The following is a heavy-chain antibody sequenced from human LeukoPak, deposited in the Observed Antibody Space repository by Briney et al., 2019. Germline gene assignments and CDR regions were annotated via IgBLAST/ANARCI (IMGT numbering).Heavy chain of an antibody. CDR1: GYSISSGYY. V-gene: IGHV4-38-2*01. J-gene: IGHJ4*02. CDR3: ARSGPLTYYYDSSGYYSSPFDY. Sequence: PSETLSLTCAVSGYSISSGYYWGWIRQPPGKGLEWIGSIYHSGSTNYNPSLKSRVTISVDTSKNQFSLKLSSVTAADTAVYYCARSGPLTYYYDSSGYYSSPFDYWGQGTLVTVSS. D-gene: IGHD3-22*01. CDR2: IYHSGST.